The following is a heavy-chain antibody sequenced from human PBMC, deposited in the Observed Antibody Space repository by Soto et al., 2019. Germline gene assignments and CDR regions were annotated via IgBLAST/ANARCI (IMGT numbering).Heavy chain of an antibody. CDR2: IYYSGST. CDR3: ARIGYAFLHFDY. J-gene: IGHJ4*02. Sequence: QLQLQESGPGLVKPSETLSLTCTVSGGSISSSSYYWGWIRQPPGKGLEWIGSIYYSGSTYYNPSLKSRVTISVDTSKHQFSLKLSSVTAADTAVYYGARIGYAFLHFDYWGQGTLVTVSS. CDR1: GGSISSSSYY. D-gene: IGHD2-15*01. V-gene: IGHV4-39*01.